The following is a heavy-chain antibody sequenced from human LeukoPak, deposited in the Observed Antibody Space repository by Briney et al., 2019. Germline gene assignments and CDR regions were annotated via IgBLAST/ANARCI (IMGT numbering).Heavy chain of an antibody. D-gene: IGHD3-3*01. CDR3: ARPGGFWSGPQPPDY. Sequence: EESLEISCKGSGYSFTNYWIGWVRQMPGKGLAWMGIIYPGDSDTRYSPSFQGQVTISADKSISTAYLQWSSLKASDTAMYYCARPGGFWSGPQPPDYWGQGTLVTVSS. V-gene: IGHV5-51*01. CDR2: IYPGDSDT. CDR1: GYSFTNYW. J-gene: IGHJ4*02.